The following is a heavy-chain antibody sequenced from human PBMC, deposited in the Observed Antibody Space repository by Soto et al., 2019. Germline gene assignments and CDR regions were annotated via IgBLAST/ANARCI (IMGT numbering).Heavy chain of an antibody. D-gene: IGHD4-4*01. J-gene: IGHJ6*02. CDR3: ARDMTTVTTHGMDV. CDR2: IIPIFGTA. CDR1: GGTFSSYA. Sequence: SVKVSFKASGGTFSSYAISWLRQAPGQGLEWMGGIIPIFGTANYAQKFQGRVTITADESTSTAYMELSSLRSEDTAVYYCARDMTTVTTHGMDVWGQGTTVTVSS. V-gene: IGHV1-69*13.